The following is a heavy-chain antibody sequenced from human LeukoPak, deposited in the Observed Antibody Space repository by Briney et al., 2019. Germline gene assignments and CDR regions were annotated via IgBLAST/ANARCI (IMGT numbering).Heavy chain of an antibody. D-gene: IGHD6-19*01. CDR2: ISWDGGST. V-gene: IGHV3-43*01. CDR1: GFTFDDYT. Sequence: GGSLRLSCAASGFTFDDYTMHWVRQAPGKGLEWVSLISWDGGSTYYADSVKGRFTISRDNSKNSLYLQMNSLRTEDTASYHCAKDGRGVAGAGYYYYYMDVWGKGTTVTVSS. CDR3: AKDGRGVAGAGYYYYYMDV. J-gene: IGHJ6*03.